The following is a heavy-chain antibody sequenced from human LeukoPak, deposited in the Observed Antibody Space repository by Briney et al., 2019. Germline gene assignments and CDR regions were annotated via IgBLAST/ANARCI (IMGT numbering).Heavy chain of an antibody. CDR2: IYHSGST. D-gene: IGHD3-10*01. V-gene: IGHV4-38-2*02. CDR3: ARGGLVRGSLDSLSAFDI. J-gene: IGHJ3*02. Sequence: SETLSLTCTVSGYSISSGYYWGWIRQPPGKGLEWIGSIYHSGSTYYNPSLKSRVTISVDTSKSQFSLQLKSVTPEDTAVYYCARGGLVRGSLDSLSAFDIWGQGTLVTVSS. CDR1: GYSISSGYY.